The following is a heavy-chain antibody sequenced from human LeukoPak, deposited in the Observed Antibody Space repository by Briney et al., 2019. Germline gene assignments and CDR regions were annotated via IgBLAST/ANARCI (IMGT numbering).Heavy chain of an antibody. D-gene: IGHD5-18*01. J-gene: IGHJ4*02. V-gene: IGHV4-34*01. CDR2: INHSGST. CDR3: ASRGNNTAMVASYFDY. Sequence: PSKTLSLTCAVYGGSFSGYYWGWIRQPPGKGLEWIGEINHSGSTNYNPSLKSRVTISVDTSKNQFSLKLSSVTAADTAVYYCASRGNNTAMVASYFDYWGQGTLVTVSS. CDR1: GGSFSGYY.